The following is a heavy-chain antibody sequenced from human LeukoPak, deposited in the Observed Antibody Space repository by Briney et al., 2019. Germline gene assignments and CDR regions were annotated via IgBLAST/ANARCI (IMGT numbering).Heavy chain of an antibody. CDR1: GDSITNGGSY. CDR2: VYLSGST. Sequence: PSETLSLTCTVSGDSITNGGSYWSWVRQPAGRGLEWIGRVYLSGSTNSNPSLKSRVAMSFDASKRQFFLKLSPVTAADTAVYYCARSLGIVGATIRPSKAFDIWGQGTMVTVSS. CDR3: ARSLGIVGATIRPSKAFDI. D-gene: IGHD1-26*01. J-gene: IGHJ3*02. V-gene: IGHV4-61*10.